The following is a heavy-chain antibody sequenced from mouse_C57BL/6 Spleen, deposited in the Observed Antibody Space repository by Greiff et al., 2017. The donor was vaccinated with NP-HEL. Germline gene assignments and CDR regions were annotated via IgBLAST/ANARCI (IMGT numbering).Heavy chain of an antibody. Sequence: VQLQQSGAELARPGASVKMSCKASGYTFTSYTMHWVKQRPGQGLEWIGYINPSSGYTKYNQKFKDKATLTADKSSSTAYMQLSSLTSEDSAVYYCARSAYGNYWYFDVWGTGTTVTVSS. CDR2: INPSSGYT. J-gene: IGHJ1*03. V-gene: IGHV1-4*01. D-gene: IGHD2-1*01. CDR3: ARSAYGNYWYFDV. CDR1: GYTFTSYT.